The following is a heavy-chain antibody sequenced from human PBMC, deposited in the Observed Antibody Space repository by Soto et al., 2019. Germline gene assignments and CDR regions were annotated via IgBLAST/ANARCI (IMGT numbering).Heavy chain of an antibody. V-gene: IGHV1-58*02. J-gene: IGHJ4*02. CDR1: GFTFTSSA. CDR2: IVVGSGNT. Sequence: GASVKVSCKASGFTFTSSAMQWVRQARGQRLEWIGWIVVGSGNTNYAQKLKERVTITRDMSTSTAYMELSSLRSEDTAVYYCAADPQYDFWSGYYTSNFDYWGQGTLVTSPQ. D-gene: IGHD3-3*01. CDR3: AADPQYDFWSGYYTSNFDY.